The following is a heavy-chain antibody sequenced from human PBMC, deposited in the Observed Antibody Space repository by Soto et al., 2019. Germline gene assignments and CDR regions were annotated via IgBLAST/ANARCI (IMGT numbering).Heavy chain of an antibody. CDR2: IYHSGGT. D-gene: IGHD2-15*01. CDR1: GGSISTYY. J-gene: IGHJ4*02. CDR3: ARVLPRYCSGGSCYSAFYYFDY. V-gene: IGHV4-59*01. Sequence: SETLSLTCSVSGGSISTYYWSWLRQPPGKGLEWIGYIYHSGGTTYNPSLRSRVTISVDTSKNQFSLKLSSVTAADTAVYYCARVLPRYCSGGSCYSAFYYFDYWGQGTLVTVSS.